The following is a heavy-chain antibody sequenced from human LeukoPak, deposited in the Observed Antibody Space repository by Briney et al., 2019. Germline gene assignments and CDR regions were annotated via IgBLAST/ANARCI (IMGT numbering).Heavy chain of an antibody. CDR1: GFTLSSYG. V-gene: IGHV3-30*03. Sequence: PGGSLRLSCAASGFTLSSYGMHWVRQAPGKGLEWVAVISYDGSNKYYADSVKGRFTISRDNSKNTLYLQMNSLRAEDTAVYYCSCTTSNFDYWGQGTLVTVSS. D-gene: IGHD2-8*01. CDR2: ISYDGSNK. J-gene: IGHJ4*02. CDR3: SCTTSNFDY.